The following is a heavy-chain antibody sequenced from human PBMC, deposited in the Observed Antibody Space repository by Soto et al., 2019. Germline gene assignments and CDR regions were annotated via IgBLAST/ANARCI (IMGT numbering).Heavy chain of an antibody. D-gene: IGHD5-12*01. CDR1: GYTFTRSG. CDR3: ASEGVAPYYYYGMDV. Sequence: QVQLVQSGAEVKKPGASVKVSCKASGYTFTRSGISWVRQAPGQGPEWMGWISSYNGDTNYAQTFQGRVTMTTYTSTSTAYMELRSLRSDDTAVYYCASEGVAPYYYYGMDVWGQGTPVTVSS. CDR2: ISSYNGDT. V-gene: IGHV1-18*01. J-gene: IGHJ6*02.